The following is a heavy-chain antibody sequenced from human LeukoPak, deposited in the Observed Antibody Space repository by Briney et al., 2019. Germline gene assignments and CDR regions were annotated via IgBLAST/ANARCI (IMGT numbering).Heavy chain of an antibody. D-gene: IGHD3-22*01. J-gene: IGHJ4*02. V-gene: IGHV3-30*02. CDR2: IRYDGSNK. Sequence: PGGSLRLSCAASGFTFSSYGMHWVRQAPGKGLEWVAFIRYDGSNKYYADSVKGRFTISRDNSKNTLYLQMNSLRAEDTAVYYCARGTGYDSSGYYLDYWGQGTLVTVSS. CDR3: ARGTGYDSSGYYLDY. CDR1: GFTFSSYG.